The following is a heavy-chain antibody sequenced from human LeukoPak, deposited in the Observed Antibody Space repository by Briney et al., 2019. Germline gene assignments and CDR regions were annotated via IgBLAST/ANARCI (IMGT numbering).Heavy chain of an antibody. CDR3: ARDGEQLDLDY. V-gene: IGHV3-33*08. J-gene: IGHJ4*02. CDR2: IWYDGSNK. CDR1: GFTFSSYG. D-gene: IGHD6-6*01. Sequence: GRSLRLSCAASGFTFSSYGMHWVRQAPGKGLEWVAVIWYDGSNKYYADSVKGRFTISRDNSKNTLYLQMNSLRAEDTAVYYCARDGEQLDLDYWGQGTLVTVSS.